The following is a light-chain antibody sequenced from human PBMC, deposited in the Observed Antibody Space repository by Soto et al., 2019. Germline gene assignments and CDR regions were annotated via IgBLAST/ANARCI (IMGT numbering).Light chain of an antibody. CDR2: DAS. CDR3: QQCRNWPLT. V-gene: IGKV3-15*01. CDR1: QNVYNN. Sequence: EIVMTQSPATLSVSPGDGATLSCEASQNVYNNLAWYQQRPGQPPRLLIYDASTRATGISARFSGSGYGTEFTLTISSLQSEDFAIYFCQQCRNWPLTFGGGTKVEIK. J-gene: IGKJ4*01.